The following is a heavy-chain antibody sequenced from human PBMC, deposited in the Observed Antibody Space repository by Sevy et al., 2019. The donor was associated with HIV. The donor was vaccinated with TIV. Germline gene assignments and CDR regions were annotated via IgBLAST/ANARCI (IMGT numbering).Heavy chain of an antibody. CDR1: GYSFTSYW. V-gene: IGHV5-51*01. J-gene: IGHJ6*02. Sequence: GESLKISCKGSGYSFTSYWIGWVRQMPGKGLEWMGIIYPGDSDTRYSPSFQGQVTISADKSISTAYLQWSSLKASETAMYYCARQGYGSYYYYYGMDVWGQGTTVTVSS. CDR2: IYPGDSDT. CDR3: ARQGYGSYYYYYGMDV. D-gene: IGHD5-18*01.